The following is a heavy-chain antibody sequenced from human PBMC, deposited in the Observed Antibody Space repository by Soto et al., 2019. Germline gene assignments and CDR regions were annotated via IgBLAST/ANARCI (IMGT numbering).Heavy chain of an antibody. V-gene: IGHV3-21*01. D-gene: IGHD6-19*01. J-gene: IGHJ5*02. CDR2: ISSSSSYI. CDR3: ARDRLYSSGWYRGFDP. CDR1: GFTFSSYS. Sequence: EVQLVESGGGLVKPGGSLRLSCAASGFTFSSYSMNWVRQAPGKGLEWVSSISSSSSYIYYADSVKGRFTISRDNAKNSLYLQTNSLRAEDTAVYYCARDRLYSSGWYRGFDPWGQGTLVTVSS.